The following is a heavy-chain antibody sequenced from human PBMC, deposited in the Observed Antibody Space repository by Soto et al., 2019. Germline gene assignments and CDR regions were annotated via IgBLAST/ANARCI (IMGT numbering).Heavy chain of an antibody. CDR2: IWYDGSNK. CDR3: ARDLGSGSYWGLNGFDY. V-gene: IGHV3-33*01. Sequence: GGSLRLSCAASGFTFSSYGMHWVRQAPGKGLEWVAVIWYDGSNKYYADSVKGRFTISRDNSKNTLYLQMNSLRAEDTAVYYCARDLGSGSYWGLNGFDYWGQGTLVTVSS. CDR1: GFTFSSYG. J-gene: IGHJ4*02. D-gene: IGHD1-26*01.